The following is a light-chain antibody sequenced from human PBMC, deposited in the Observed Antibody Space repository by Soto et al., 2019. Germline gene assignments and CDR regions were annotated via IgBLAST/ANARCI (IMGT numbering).Light chain of an antibody. CDR3: QQLYSIPPT. CDR1: QGINNY. Sequence: DIQLTQSPSFLSASVGDRVTITCRASQGINNYLAWYQQKPGKAPNLLIYVASTLQSGVPSRFSGSGSGTEFTITISSLQPEDLATYYCQQLYSIPPTFGQGTRLEIK. J-gene: IGKJ5*01. CDR2: VAS. V-gene: IGKV1-9*01.